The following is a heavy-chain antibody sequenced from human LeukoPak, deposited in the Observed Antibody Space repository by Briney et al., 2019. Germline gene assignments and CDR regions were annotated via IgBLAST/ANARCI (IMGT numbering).Heavy chain of an antibody. CDR3: ARGYDILTGYYSDAFDI. J-gene: IGHJ3*02. CDR2: IYYSGST. D-gene: IGHD3-9*01. CDR1: GGSISSGGYY. V-gene: IGHV4-31*03. Sequence: TLSLTCTVSGGSISSGGYYWSWIRQHPGKGLEWIGYIYYSGSTYYNPSLKSRVTISVDTSKNQFSLKLSSVIAADTAVYYCARGYDILTGYYSDAFDIWGQGTMVTVSS.